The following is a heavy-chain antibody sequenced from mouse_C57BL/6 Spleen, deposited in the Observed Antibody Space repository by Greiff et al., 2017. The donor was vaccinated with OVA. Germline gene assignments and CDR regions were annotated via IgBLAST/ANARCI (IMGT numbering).Heavy chain of an antibody. CDR2: IDPSDSYT. V-gene: IGHV1-69*01. J-gene: IGHJ4*01. CDR3: ARYEAY. D-gene: IGHD2-3*01. Sequence: QVQLQQPGAELVMPGASVKLSCKASGYTFTSYWMHWVKQRPGQGLEWIGEIDPSDSYTNYNQKFKGKSTLTVDKSSSTAYMQLSSLTSEDSAVYYCARYEAYWGQGTSVTVSS. CDR1: GYTFTSYW.